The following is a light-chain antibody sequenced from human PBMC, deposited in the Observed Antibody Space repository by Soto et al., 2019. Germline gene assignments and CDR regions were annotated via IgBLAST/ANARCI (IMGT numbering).Light chain of an antibody. CDR3: QPYNCRPPWT. Sequence: DIVVTQSPGTLSLSLGQRATITCRASQSVSRGYLAWYQQKPGKAPKLLIFGASSMASGVPARFSGSGSGTEFSLTITSLQSEDFALYYCQPYNCRPPWTFGQGTKVDIK. J-gene: IGKJ1*01. CDR2: GAS. V-gene: IGKV3-15*01. CDR1: QSVSRGY.